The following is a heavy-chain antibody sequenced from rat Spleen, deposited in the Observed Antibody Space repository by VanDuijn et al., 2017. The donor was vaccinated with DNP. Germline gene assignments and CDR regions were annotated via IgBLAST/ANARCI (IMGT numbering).Heavy chain of an antibody. CDR3: ARWGDYFDY. Sequence: EVQLQESGPGLMKPSQSLSLTCSVTGYSITNHYWGWIRKLPGNRMEYIGHISYSGTTNYSPSLKSRISITRDTSKNQFFLQLNSVTTEDTATYYCARWGDYFDYWGQGVMVTVSS. J-gene: IGHJ2*01. CDR1: GYSITNHY. CDR2: ISYSGTT. V-gene: IGHV3-1*01.